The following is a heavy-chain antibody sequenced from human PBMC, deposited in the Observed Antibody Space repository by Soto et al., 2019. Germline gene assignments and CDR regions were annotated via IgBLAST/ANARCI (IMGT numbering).Heavy chain of an antibody. Sequence: PSETLSHTCTVSGGSISSYFWSWIRQPPGKGLEWIAYISSSGSTSYNPSLRSRVTISLDTSKNQFSLRSSSVTAADTAVYYCERLAPRDGDPKTVRAFDIWGQGTMVTV. D-gene: IGHD1-1*01. CDR1: GGSISSYF. J-gene: IGHJ3*02. CDR2: ISSSGST. CDR3: ERLAPRDGDPKTVRAFDI. V-gene: IGHV4-59*01.